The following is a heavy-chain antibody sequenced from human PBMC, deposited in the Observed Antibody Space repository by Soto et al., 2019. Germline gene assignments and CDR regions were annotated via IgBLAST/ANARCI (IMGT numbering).Heavy chain of an antibody. Sequence: GGSLRLSCAASGFSFSNAWINWVRQVPGKGLEWVGRIKSKTDGGTTDFAAPVKGRFAISRDDSNNMVYLQMNSLKTVDTAVYYCTTDSYTTIVIIRFDYWGHGTLVTVSS. D-gene: IGHD2-2*02. V-gene: IGHV3-15*07. CDR1: GFSFSNAW. CDR2: IKSKTDGGTT. CDR3: TTDSYTTIVIIRFDY. J-gene: IGHJ4*01.